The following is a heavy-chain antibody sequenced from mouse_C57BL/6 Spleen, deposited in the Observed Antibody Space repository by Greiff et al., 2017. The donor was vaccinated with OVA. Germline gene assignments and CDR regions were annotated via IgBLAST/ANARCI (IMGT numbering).Heavy chain of an antibody. CDR1: GYTFTSYW. CDR3: ARDSSGSPPAY. J-gene: IGHJ3*01. Sequence: VQLVESGAELAKPGASVKLSCKASGYTFTSYWMHWVKQRPGQGLEWIGYINPSSGYTKYNQKFKDKATLTADKSSSTAYMQLSSLTYEDSAVYFCARDSSGSPPAYWGQGTLVTVSA. V-gene: IGHV1-7*01. D-gene: IGHD3-2*02. CDR2: INPSSGYT.